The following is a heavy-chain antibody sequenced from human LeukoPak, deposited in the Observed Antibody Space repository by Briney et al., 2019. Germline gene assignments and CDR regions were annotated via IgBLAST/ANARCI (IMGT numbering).Heavy chain of an antibody. CDR2: IGSTGSNI. V-gene: IGHV3-48*03. CDR3: ARMHGEIDY. CDR1: GFTFSSYE. J-gene: IGHJ4*02. D-gene: IGHD3-10*01. Sequence: GGSLRLSCAASGFTFSSYEMNWVRQAPGKGLEWVSYIGSTGSNIYYADSVKGRFTISRDNAKSSLYLQMNSLRAEDTAVYYCARMHGEIDYRGQGTLVTVSS.